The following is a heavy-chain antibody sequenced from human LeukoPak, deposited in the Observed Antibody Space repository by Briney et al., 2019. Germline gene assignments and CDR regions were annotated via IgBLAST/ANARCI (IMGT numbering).Heavy chain of an antibody. D-gene: IGHD4-17*01. Sequence: SETLSLTCTVSGGSISSSSYYWGWIRQPPGKGLEWIGSIFYSGSTYYTPSLKSRVTISVGTSTNQFSLRLSSVTAADTAVYYCARRATVTSHYFDYWGQGNLVTVS. CDR1: GGSISSSSYY. CDR2: IFYSGST. CDR3: ARRATVTSHYFDY. V-gene: IGHV4-39*01. J-gene: IGHJ4*02.